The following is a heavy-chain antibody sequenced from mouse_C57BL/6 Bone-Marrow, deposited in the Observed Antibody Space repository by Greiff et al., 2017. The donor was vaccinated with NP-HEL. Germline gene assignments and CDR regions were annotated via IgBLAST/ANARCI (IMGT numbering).Heavy chain of an antibody. CDR1: GFTFSSYG. CDR3: ARRQLRSLAWFAY. CDR2: ISSGGSYT. Sequence: DVQLVESGGDLVKPGGSLKLSCAASGFTFSSYGMSWVRQTPDKRLEWVATISSGGSYTYYPDSVKGRFTISRDNAKNTLYLQMSSLKSEDTAMYYCARRQLRSLAWFAYWGQGTVVTVSA. V-gene: IGHV5-6*01. J-gene: IGHJ3*01. D-gene: IGHD3-2*02.